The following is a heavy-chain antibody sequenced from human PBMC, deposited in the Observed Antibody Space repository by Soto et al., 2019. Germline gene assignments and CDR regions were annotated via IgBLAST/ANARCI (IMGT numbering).Heavy chain of an antibody. V-gene: IGHV4-59*01. CDR2: IHYSGST. J-gene: IGHJ5*01. CDR1: GGSIRSYY. Sequence: SETLSLTCAVSGGSIRSYYWSWIRQSPGKGLEWIGHIHYSGSTNYNPSLYGRVTISVDTSKNQFSLKVSSMTAADTAVYYCARNRVRESSSYWFDSWGQGTLVTVSS. CDR3: ARNRVRESSSYWFDS. D-gene: IGHD6-6*01.